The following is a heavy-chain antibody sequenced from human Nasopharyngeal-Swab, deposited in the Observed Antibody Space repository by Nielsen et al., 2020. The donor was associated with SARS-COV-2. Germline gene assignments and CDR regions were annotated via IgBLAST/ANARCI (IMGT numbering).Heavy chain of an antibody. V-gene: IGHV3-30-3*01. CDR2: ISYDGSNK. Sequence: GESLKISCAASGFTFSSYAMHWVRQAPGKGLEWVPVISYDGSNKYYADSVKGRFTISRDNSKNTLYLQMNSLRAEDTAVYYCARGGYSYGLYYYYYDMDVWGKGTTVTVSS. J-gene: IGHJ6*03. CDR3: ARGGYSYGLYYYYYDMDV. CDR1: GFTFSSYA. D-gene: IGHD5-18*01.